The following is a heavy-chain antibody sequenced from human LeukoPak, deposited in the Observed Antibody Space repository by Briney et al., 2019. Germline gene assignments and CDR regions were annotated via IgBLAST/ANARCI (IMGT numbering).Heavy chain of an antibody. CDR1: GFTFSSYA. Sequence: GGSLRLSCAASGFTFSSYAMHWVRQAPGKGLEWVSAISGSGGSTYYADSVKGRFTISRDNSKNTLYLQMNSLRAEDTAVYYCAKERSLEIAVAGTVFDYWGQGTLVTVSS. CDR2: ISGSGGST. V-gene: IGHV3-23*01. J-gene: IGHJ4*02. CDR3: AKERSLEIAVAGTVFDY. D-gene: IGHD6-19*01.